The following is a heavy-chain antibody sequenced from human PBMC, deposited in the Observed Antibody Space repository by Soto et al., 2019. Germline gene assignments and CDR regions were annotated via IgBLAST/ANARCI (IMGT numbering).Heavy chain of an antibody. D-gene: IGHD6-13*01. CDR1: GGTFSSYA. CDR2: IIPIFGTA. V-gene: IGHV1-69*13. Sequence: ASVKVSCKASGGTFSSYAISWVRQAPGQGLEWMGGIIPIFGTANYAQKFQGRVTITADESTSTAYMELSSLRSEDTAVYYCARGLLLAAAKLYYYYYYGMDVWGQGTTVTVS. J-gene: IGHJ6*02. CDR3: ARGLLLAAAKLYYYYYYGMDV.